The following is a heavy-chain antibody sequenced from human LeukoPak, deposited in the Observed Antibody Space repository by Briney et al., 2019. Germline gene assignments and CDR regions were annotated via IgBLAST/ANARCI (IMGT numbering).Heavy chain of an antibody. CDR1: GYTFTGYY. V-gene: IGHV1-2*06. D-gene: IGHD3-22*01. CDR3: ARDIAHHYDSSGCHHDY. J-gene: IGHJ4*02. Sequence: ASVKVSCKASGYTFTGYYMHWVRQAPGQGLEWMGRINPNSGGTNYAQKFQGRVTMTRDTSISTAYMELSRLRSDDTAVYYCARDIAHHYDSSGCHHDYWGQGTLVTVSS. CDR2: INPNSGGT.